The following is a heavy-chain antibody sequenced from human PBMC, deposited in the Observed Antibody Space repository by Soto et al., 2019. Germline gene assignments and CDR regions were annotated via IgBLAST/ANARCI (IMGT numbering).Heavy chain of an antibody. CDR2: IYPGDSDT. V-gene: IGHV5-51*01. J-gene: IGHJ6*02. CDR1: GYSFTGYW. CDR3: AITYGSGSYGSGSYYYGMDV. D-gene: IGHD3-10*01. Sequence: GESLKISCNGSGYSFTGYWICWVRQMPGKGLEWTGIIYPGDSDTRYSPSFQGQVTISADKSISTAYLQWSSLKASDTAMYYCAITYGSGSYGSGSYYYGMDVWGQGTTVTVSS.